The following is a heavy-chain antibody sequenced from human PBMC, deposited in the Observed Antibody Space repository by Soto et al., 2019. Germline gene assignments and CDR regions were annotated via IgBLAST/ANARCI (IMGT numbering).Heavy chain of an antibody. V-gene: IGHV1-69*01. J-gene: IGHJ6*02. Sequence: QVQLVQSGAEVKKPGSSVKVSCKASGGTFSSYAISWVRQAPGQGLEWMGGIIPIFGTANYAQKFQGRVTITADESTSTAYRELSSLRSEDTAVYYCARSGYCSSTSCYEVGDYYYYYGMDVWGQGTTVTVSS. CDR1: GGTFSSYA. CDR3: ARSGYCSSTSCYEVGDYYYYYGMDV. CDR2: IIPIFGTA. D-gene: IGHD2-2*01.